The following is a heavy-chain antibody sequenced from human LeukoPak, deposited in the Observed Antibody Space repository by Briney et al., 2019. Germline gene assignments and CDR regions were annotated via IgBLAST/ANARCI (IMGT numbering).Heavy chain of an antibody. CDR1: GYTFTSYG. CDR3: ARLERYCYGSGSPDY. V-gene: IGHV1-18*01. D-gene: IGHD3-10*01. Sequence: ASVKVSCKASGYTFTSYGISWVRQAPGQGLEWMGWISAYNGNTNYAQKLQGRVTMTTDTSTSTAYMELRSLRSDDTAVYYCARLERYCYGSGSPDYWGQGTLVTVSS. CDR2: ISAYNGNT. J-gene: IGHJ4*02.